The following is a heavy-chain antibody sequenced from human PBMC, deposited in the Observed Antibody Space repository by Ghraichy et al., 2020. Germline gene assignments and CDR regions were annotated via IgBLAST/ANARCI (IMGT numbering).Heavy chain of an antibody. CDR1: GFTVTTNY. CDR3: GGGNGYTYAYRY. CDR2: IYSDSST. Sequence: GESLNISCGASGFTVTTNYMGWVRQAPGKGLEWVSTIYSDSSTSYADSVKGRFTISGDNSRNTLNLEMNSLRAEDTAVYYCGGGNGYTYAYRYWGQGTLVTVSS. J-gene: IGHJ4*02. V-gene: IGHV3-53*01. D-gene: IGHD5-18*01.